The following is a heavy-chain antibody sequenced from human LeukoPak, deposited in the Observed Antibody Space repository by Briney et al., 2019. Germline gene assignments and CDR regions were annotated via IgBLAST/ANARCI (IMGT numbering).Heavy chain of an antibody. Sequence: ASVKVSCKASGYTFTSYGISWVLQAPGQGLEWMGWISAYNGNTNYAQKLQGRVTMTTDTSTSTAYMELRSLRSDDTAVYYCARELKVGASAAFDIWGQGTMVTVSS. CDR1: GYTFTSYG. CDR2: ISAYNGNT. D-gene: IGHD1-26*01. J-gene: IGHJ3*02. CDR3: ARELKVGASAAFDI. V-gene: IGHV1-18*01.